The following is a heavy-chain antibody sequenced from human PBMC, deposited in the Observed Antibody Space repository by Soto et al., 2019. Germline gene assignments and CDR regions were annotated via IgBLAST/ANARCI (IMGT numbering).Heavy chain of an antibody. CDR1: GYTLTSCA. CDR3: ANRIAVGATIPVWGD. D-gene: IGHD5-12*01. J-gene: IGHJ4*02. Sequence: XSVKVSFTASGYTLTSCAIDLLRQAPGQSLEWVGWIHAGNGDIKYSQKFQGRVTITGDTSANTAYMELSSLTSEDTAIYYCANRIAVGATIPVWGDWGQGTLVTVSS. V-gene: IGHV1-3*01. CDR2: IHAGNGDI.